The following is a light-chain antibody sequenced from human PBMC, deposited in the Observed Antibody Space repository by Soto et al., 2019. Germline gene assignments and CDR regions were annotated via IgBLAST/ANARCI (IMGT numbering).Light chain of an antibody. CDR3: QQYKSFWT. V-gene: IGKV1-5*01. J-gene: IGKJ1*01. CDR2: DAA. Sequence: DIQVTQSHSTLSASVGDRVTITCLASQSISSWYAWYQQKPGKAPRLLIYDAASLESWVPSRFSGSGSGTEFTLTISSLQSEDFATYYCQQYKSFWTFGQGTKV. CDR1: QSISSW.